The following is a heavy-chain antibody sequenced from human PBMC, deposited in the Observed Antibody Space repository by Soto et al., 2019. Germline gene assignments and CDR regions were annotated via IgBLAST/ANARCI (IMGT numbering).Heavy chain of an antibody. J-gene: IGHJ5*02. D-gene: IGHD3-3*01. CDR3: AKVENYDFWSGSNWFDP. CDR2: MSYDGSNT. Sequence: SLRLSCAASGFTFSTYTMHWVRLAPGKGLEWVALMSYDGSNTFYSDSVMGRFTISRDTSNNTLYLQMDSLRTEDTAVYYCAKVENYDFWSGSNWFDPWGQGTLVTVSS. V-gene: IGHV3-30*04. CDR1: GFTFSTYT.